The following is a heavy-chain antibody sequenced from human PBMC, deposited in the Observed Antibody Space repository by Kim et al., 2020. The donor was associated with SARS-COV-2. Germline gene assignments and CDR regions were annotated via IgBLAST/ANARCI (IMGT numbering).Heavy chain of an antibody. Sequence: SVKVSCKASGGTFSSYAISWVRQAPGQGLEWMGGIIPIFGTANYAQKFQGRVTITADESTSTAYMELSSLRSEDTAVYYCASGITMIVVVWTFDIWGQGTMVTVSS. D-gene: IGHD3-22*01. CDR2: IIPIFGTA. CDR1: GGTFSSYA. J-gene: IGHJ3*02. CDR3: ASGITMIVVVWTFDI. V-gene: IGHV1-69*13.